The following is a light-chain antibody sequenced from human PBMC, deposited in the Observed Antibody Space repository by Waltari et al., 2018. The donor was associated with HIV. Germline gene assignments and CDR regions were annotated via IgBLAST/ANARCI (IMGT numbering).Light chain of an antibody. CDR2: EGT. J-gene: IGLJ3*02. Sequence: QSALTQPASVSGSPGQSVTISCPARAIDSDDYSSFSWYQQHPGKAPQVLIYEGTLRLSGVSDRFSGSKSGNTASLTISRLQPEDEADYYCSSFTATDSVLFGGGTKLTVL. CDR1: AIDSDDYSS. CDR3: SSFTATDSVL. V-gene: IGLV2-14*01.